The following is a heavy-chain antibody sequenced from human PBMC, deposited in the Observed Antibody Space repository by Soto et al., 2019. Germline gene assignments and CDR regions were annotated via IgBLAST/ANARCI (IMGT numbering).Heavy chain of an antibody. D-gene: IGHD6-13*01. J-gene: IGHJ5*02. V-gene: IGHV4-59*01. CDR2: IYYCEST. Sequence: PSETLSLTWSVPGGSCGANDGSWIRQPPGKGLEWIGSIYYCESTNYNPSLKSRVTISVDMSKNQFSLKLSSVTAADTAVYFCAGFQQLIPNNWFDPWGQGTLVTVSS. CDR3: AGFQQLIPNNWFDP. CDR1: GGSCGAND.